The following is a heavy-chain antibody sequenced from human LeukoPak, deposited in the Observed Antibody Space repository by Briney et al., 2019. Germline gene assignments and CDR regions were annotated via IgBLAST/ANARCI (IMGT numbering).Heavy chain of an antibody. CDR2: IYYSGST. CDR3: ARDVPEGNGAITMLRGVRLHRLTNFDS. J-gene: IGHJ4*02. Sequence: GSLRLSCAASGFTFSSYSMNWVRQPPGEGLEWIGGIYYSGSTYYNPSLKSRVTISLDTSKNQSSLKLSSVTAADTAVYYCARDVPEGNGAITMLRGVRLHRLTNFDSWGQGTLVTVSS. CDR1: GFTFSSYS. D-gene: IGHD3-10*01. V-gene: IGHV4-39*07.